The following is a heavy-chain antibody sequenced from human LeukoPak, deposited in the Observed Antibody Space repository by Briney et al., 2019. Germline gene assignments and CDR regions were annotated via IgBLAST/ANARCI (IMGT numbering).Heavy chain of an antibody. CDR3: ARDKASGYSYGEPLDAFDI. J-gene: IGHJ3*02. CDR2: IHPNSGGT. V-gene: IGHV1-2*02. D-gene: IGHD5-18*01. CDR1: GYTFTGYY. Sequence: ASVKVSCKASGYTFTGYYMHWLRQAPGQGLEWMGWIHPNSGGTNYAQKFQGRVTMTRDTSISTAYMELSRLRSDDTAVYYCARDKASGYSYGEPLDAFDIWGQGTMVTVSS.